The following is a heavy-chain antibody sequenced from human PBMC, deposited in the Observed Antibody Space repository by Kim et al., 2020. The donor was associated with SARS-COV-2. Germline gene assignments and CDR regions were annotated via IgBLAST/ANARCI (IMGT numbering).Heavy chain of an antibody. CDR2: IIPMFGTA. CDR3: ARGRSGIAAAGTTYYFDY. Sequence: SVKVSCKASGGTFSRDATSWVRQAPGQGLEWLGGIIPMFGTANYAQKFQGRVTIVADESTSTAYMELSSLRSDDTAVYYCARGRSGIAAAGTTYYFDYWGQGTLVTVSS. V-gene: IGHV1-69*13. D-gene: IGHD6-13*01. J-gene: IGHJ4*02. CDR1: GGTFSRDA.